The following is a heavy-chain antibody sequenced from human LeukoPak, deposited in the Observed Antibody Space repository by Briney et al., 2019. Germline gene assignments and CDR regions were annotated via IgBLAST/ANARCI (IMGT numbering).Heavy chain of an antibody. CDR1: GESVSSDDAS. J-gene: IGHJ4*02. CDR2: TYYRSKWYY. CDR3: VRGNYNFDY. D-gene: IGHD5-24*01. Sequence: SQTLSLTCAISGESVSSDDASWNWIRQSPSRGLEWLGRTYYRSKWYYEYAVSVKSRITVNPDTSKNQFSLQLNSVTPDGTAIYYCVRGNYNFDYWGQGTLVTVSS. V-gene: IGHV6-1*01.